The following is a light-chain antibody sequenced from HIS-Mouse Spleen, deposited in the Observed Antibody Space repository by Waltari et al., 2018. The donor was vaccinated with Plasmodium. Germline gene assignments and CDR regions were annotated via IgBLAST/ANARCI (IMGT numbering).Light chain of an antibody. CDR1: QSVSSN. Sequence: IMTPSTAATPSLPRGKSATLSSRASQSVSSNLAWYQQKPGQAPRLLIYGASTRATGIPARFSGSGSGTEFTLTISSLQSEDFAVYYCQQYNNWSLTFGGGTKVDIK. J-gene: IGKJ4*01. V-gene: IGKV3-15*01. CDR3: QQYNNWSLT. CDR2: GAS.